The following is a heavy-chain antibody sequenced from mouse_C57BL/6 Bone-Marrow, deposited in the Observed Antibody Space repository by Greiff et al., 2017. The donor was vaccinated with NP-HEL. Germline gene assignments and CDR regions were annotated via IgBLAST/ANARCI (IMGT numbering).Heavy chain of an antibody. V-gene: IGHV5-9-1*02. CDR1: GFTFSSYA. Sequence: EVKLQESGEGLVKPGGSLKLSCAASGFTFSSYAMSWVRQTPEKRLEWVAYISSGGDYIYYADTVKGRFTISRDNARNTLYLQMSSLKSEDTAMEYCTRVPSTRIRGGFAYWGQGTLVTVSA. CDR3: TRVPSTRIRGGFAY. D-gene: IGHD2-4*01. J-gene: IGHJ3*01. CDR2: ISSGGDYI.